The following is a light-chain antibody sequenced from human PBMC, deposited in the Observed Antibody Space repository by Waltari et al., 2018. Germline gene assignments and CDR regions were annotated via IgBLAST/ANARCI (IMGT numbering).Light chain of an antibody. V-gene: IGKV4-1*01. Sequence: DIVMTQSPDSLAVSLGRRATINSQSSQSVLSSSNNKNYLAWYQQKPGQPPKRLIYWASTRESGVPDRFSGSGSGTDFTLTINSLQAEDVAIYYCQQYYSSPFNFGQGTKLEI. CDR3: QQYYSSPFN. CDR2: WAS. CDR1: QSVLSSSNNKNY. J-gene: IGKJ2*01.